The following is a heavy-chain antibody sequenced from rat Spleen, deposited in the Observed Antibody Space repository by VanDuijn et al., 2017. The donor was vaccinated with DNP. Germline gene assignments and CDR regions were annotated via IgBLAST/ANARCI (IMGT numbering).Heavy chain of an antibody. D-gene: IGHD1-11*01. J-gene: IGHJ4*01. CDR1: GFTFSDYA. CDR2: IIYDGSST. CDR3: ATPPGLRRVSGMDA. V-gene: IGHV5S10*01. Sequence: EVQLVESGGGLVQPGNSLKLSCAASGFTFSDYAMAWVRQSPKKGLEWVATIIYDGSSTYYRDSVKGRFTISRDNAKSTLYLQMDSLRSEDTATYYCATPPGLRRVSGMDAWGQGTSVTVSS.